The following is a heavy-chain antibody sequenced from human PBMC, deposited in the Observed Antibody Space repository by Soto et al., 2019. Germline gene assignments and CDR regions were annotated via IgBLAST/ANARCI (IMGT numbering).Heavy chain of an antibody. D-gene: IGHD6-19*01. CDR2: IKSKTDGGTT. CDR1: GFTFSNAW. J-gene: IGHJ3*01. V-gene: IGHV3-15*07. Sequence: GGSLRLSCAASGFTFSNAWINWVRQAPVKGLEWVGRIKSKTDGGTTDFAAPVKGRFAISRDDSKNTLYLQMDSLRAEDTAIYYCAKQGITVAFDYFDLWGQGTMVTVSS. CDR3: AKQGITVAFDYFDL.